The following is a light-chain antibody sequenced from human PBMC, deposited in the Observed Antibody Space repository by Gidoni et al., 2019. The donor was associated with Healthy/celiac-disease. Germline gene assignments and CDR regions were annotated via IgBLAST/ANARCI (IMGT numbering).Light chain of an antibody. CDR3: QQYYSTPWT. CDR2: WAS. J-gene: IGKJ1*01. CDR1: PSVLYSSNNKNY. V-gene: IGKV4-1*01. Sequence: DIVMTQSPDSLAVSLGERATINCKSSPSVLYSSNNKNYLAWYQQKPGQPPKLLIYWASTRESGVPDRFSGSGSGTDFTLTISSLQAEDVAVYYCQQYYSTPWTFXQXTKVEIK.